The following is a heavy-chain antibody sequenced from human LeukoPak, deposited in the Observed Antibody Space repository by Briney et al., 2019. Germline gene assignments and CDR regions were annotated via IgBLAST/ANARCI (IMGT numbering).Heavy chain of an antibody. D-gene: IGHD3-9*01. V-gene: IGHV3-23*01. CDR3: AKDRERYFDWLRTFDY. J-gene: IGHJ4*02. CDR1: GFTFSSYA. CDR2: ISGSGGST. Sequence: GGSLRLSCAASGFTFSSYAMSWVRQAPGQGLEWVSAISGSGGSTYYADSVKGRFTISRDNSKNTLYLQMNSLRAEDTAVYYCAKDRERYFDWLRTFDYWGQGTLVTVS.